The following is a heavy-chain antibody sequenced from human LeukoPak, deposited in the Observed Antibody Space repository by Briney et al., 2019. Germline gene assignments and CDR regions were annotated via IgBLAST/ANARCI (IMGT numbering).Heavy chain of an antibody. CDR3: ARESSGSPYYFDY. CDR1: GGSISSYY. V-gene: IGHV4-59*01. Sequence: PSETLPLTCTVSGGSISSYYWSWIRQPPGKGLEWIGYIYYSGSTNYNPSLKSRVTISVDTSKNQFSLKLSSVTAADTAVYYCARESSGSPYYFDYWGQGTLVTVSS. D-gene: IGHD1-26*01. CDR2: IYYSGST. J-gene: IGHJ4*02.